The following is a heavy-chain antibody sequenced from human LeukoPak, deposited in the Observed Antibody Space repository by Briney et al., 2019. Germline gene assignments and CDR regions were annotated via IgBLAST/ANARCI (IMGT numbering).Heavy chain of an antibody. CDR2: IYYSGST. J-gene: IGHJ4*02. V-gene: IGHV4-59*01. CDR3: AIAGRTGGYKTYFDS. Sequence: SETLSLTCTVSGGSISSYYWNWIRQPPGKGLEWIGYIYYSGSTNYNPSLKSRVTISVDTSKNQFSLTLSSVTAADTAVYFCAIAGRTGGYKTYFDSWGQGTLVTVSS. D-gene: IGHD5-24*01. CDR1: GGSISSYY.